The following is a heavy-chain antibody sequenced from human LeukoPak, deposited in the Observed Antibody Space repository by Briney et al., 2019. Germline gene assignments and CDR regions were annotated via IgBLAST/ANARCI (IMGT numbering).Heavy chain of an antibody. CDR2: IRYDGSNK. V-gene: IGHV3-30*02. J-gene: IGHJ4*02. D-gene: IGHD3-3*01. CDR1: GFTFSSYG. Sequence: GGSLRLSCAASGFTFSSYGMHWVRQAPGKGLEWVAFIRYDGSNKYYADSVKGRFTISRDNSKNTLYLQMNSLRAEDTAVYYCARPYDFWSGSLDYWGQGILVTVSS. CDR3: ARPYDFWSGSLDY.